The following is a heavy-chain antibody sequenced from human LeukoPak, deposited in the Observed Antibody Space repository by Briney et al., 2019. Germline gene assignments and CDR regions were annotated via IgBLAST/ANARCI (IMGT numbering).Heavy chain of an antibody. CDR2: ISGSGGST. D-gene: IGHD6-19*01. CDR3: AKGSVAGSIGY. CDR1: GFSFSSYA. V-gene: IGHV3-23*01. J-gene: IGHJ4*02. Sequence: GGSLRLSCAASGFSFSSYAMSWVRQAPGKGLERVSAISGSGGSTYYADSVKGRFTISRDNSKNTLYLQMNSLRAEDTAVYYCAKGSVAGSIGYWGQGTLVTVSS.